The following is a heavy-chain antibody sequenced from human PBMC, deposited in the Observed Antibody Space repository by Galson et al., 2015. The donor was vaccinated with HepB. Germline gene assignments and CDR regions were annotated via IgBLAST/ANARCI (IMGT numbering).Heavy chain of an antibody. Sequence: SVKVSCKASGYTFTSYAMHWVRQAPGQRLEWMGWINAGNGNTKYSQKFQGRVTITRDTSASTAYMELSSLRSEDTAVYYCARQEPRFLEWLSPLDYWGQGTLVTVSS. D-gene: IGHD3-3*01. CDR1: GYTFTSYA. CDR2: INAGNGNT. J-gene: IGHJ4*02. V-gene: IGHV1-3*01. CDR3: ARQEPRFLEWLSPLDY.